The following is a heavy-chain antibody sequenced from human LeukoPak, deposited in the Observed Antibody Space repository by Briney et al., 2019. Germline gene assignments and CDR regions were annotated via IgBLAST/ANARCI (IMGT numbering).Heavy chain of an antibody. CDR2: ISGSGGGT. CDR3: AKPSGQYHHYYMDV. CDR1: GFTFSSYA. J-gene: IGHJ6*03. Sequence: GGSLRLSCAASGFTFSSYAMSWVREAPGKGLEWVSAISGSGGGTYYADSVKGRFTISRDNSKNTLYLQMSSLRAEDTAVYYCAKPSGQYHHYYMDVWGKGTTVTISS. V-gene: IGHV3-23*01.